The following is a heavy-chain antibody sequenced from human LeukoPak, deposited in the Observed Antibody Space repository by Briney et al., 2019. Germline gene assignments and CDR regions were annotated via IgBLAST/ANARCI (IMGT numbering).Heavy chain of an antibody. CDR1: GFTFSDYY. CDR2: ISGSGSTI. D-gene: IGHD2-2*01. CDR3: ARPPTNYQPLSVY. Sequence: GGSLRLSCAASGFTFSDYYMTWIRQAPGRGLEWVSDISGSGSTINYADSVKGRFTISRDNSKNSLYLQMNSLRAEDTAVYYCARPPTNYQPLSVYWGQGTLVTVSS. J-gene: IGHJ4*02. V-gene: IGHV3-11*04.